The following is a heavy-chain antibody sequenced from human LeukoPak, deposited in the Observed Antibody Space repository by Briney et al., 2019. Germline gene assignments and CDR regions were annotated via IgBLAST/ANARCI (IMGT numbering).Heavy chain of an antibody. Sequence: ASVKVSFKSSGYTFTRYYIHSVGQAPGQRREWMGLINPNGGSTSYAQQFQGRATMTRDTSTSTVYMELSSRRSEDTAVYYCARAAGDTYGYRYFFDYWDQGTLVTVSS. CDR2: INPNGGST. CDR3: ARAAGDTYGYRYFFDY. CDR1: GYTFTRYY. V-gene: IGHV1-46*01. J-gene: IGHJ4*02. D-gene: IGHD5-18*01.